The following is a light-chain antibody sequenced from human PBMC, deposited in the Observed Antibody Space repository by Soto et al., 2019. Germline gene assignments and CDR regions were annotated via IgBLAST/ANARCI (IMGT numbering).Light chain of an antibody. J-gene: IGKJ1*01. V-gene: IGKV1-5*01. CDR2: DAS. Sequence: DIPMTQSPSTLSASVGDRVTITCRASQTISTWLAWYQQKPGKAPKLLIYDASSLQGGVPSRFSGSGSGTEFTLTISSLQPDDVASYYCQQYDSYSRTFGQGTEVEIK. CDR1: QTISTW. CDR3: QQYDSYSRT.